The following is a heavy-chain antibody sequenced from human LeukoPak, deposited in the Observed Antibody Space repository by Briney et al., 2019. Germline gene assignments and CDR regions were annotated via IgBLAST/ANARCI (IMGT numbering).Heavy chain of an antibody. CDR2: IYPGDSDT. Sequence: PGGALKISGKGSGYNFINYWIGGVGPGPGKGLEGMAIIYPGDSDTKYSPSFQGQVTISADKSITTAYLQWSSLKASDTAMYYCAILSSGWYYFDYWGQGTLVTVSS. CDR1: GYNFINYW. CDR3: AILSSGWYYFDY. V-gene: IGHV5-51*01. D-gene: IGHD6-19*01. J-gene: IGHJ4*02.